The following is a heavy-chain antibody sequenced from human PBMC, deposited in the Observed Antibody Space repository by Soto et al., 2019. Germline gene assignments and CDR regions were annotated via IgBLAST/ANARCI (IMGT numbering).Heavy chain of an antibody. D-gene: IGHD6-6*01. Sequence: SETLSLTCAVSGGSISSSNWWSWVRQPPGKGLEWIGEIYHSGSTNYNPPLKSRVTISVDKSKNQFSLKLSSVTAADTAVYYCARGAGIAARHWFDPWGQGTLVTVSS. CDR1: GGSISSSNW. CDR2: IYHSGST. V-gene: IGHV4-4*02. CDR3: ARGAGIAARHWFDP. J-gene: IGHJ5*02.